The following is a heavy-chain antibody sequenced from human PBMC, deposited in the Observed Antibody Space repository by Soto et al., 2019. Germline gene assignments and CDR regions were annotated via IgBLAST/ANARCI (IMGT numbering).Heavy chain of an antibody. CDR2: ISGSGGST. CDR1: GFTFSSYA. V-gene: IGHV3-23*01. Sequence: EVQLLESGGGLVQPGGSLRLSCAASGFTFSSYAMSWVRQAPGKGLEWVSAISGSGGSTYYADSVKGLFTISRDNTKNTLYLQMNSLGAEDTAVYYCAKDFPPDYGYYQYYFDYWGQGTLVTVSS. J-gene: IGHJ4*02. CDR3: AKDFPPDYGYYQYYFDY. D-gene: IGHD4-17*01.